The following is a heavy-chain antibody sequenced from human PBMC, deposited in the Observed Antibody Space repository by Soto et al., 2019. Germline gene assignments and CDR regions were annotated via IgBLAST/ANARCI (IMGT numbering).Heavy chain of an antibody. D-gene: IGHD3-22*01. CDR3: VRGFYDSRGYSSPLSY. J-gene: IGHJ4*02. V-gene: IGHV4-59*13. Sequence: RLEKQMEWIGYISYTGSTNYNPSLRSRVTMSLDTSKNQFSLNLISVTAADTAVYFCVRGFYDSRGYSSPLSYWGAGPVV. CDR2: ISYTGST.